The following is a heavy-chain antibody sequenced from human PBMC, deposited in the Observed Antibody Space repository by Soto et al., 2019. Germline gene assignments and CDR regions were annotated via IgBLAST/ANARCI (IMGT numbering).Heavy chain of an antibody. D-gene: IGHD7-27*01. J-gene: IGHJ4*02. CDR3: AKDKALTARYYFDY. CDR2: ISWNSGSI. CDR1: GFTFDDYA. Sequence: DVQLVESGGGLVQPGRSLRLSCAASGFTFDDYAMHWVRQAPGKGLEWVSGISWNSGSIGYADSVKGRFTISRDNAKNSLYLQMNSLRAEDTALYYCAKDKALTARYYFDYWGQGTLVTVSS. V-gene: IGHV3-9*01.